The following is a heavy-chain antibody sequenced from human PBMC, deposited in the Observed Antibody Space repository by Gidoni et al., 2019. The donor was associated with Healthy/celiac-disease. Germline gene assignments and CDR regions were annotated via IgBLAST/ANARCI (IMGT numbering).Heavy chain of an antibody. CDR2: ISGSGGST. CDR3: ANSAQQLVGAFDY. D-gene: IGHD6-13*01. CDR1: GFTFSSYA. Sequence: EVQLLESGGGLVQPGGSLRLSCSASGFTFSSYAMSWVRQAPGKGLEWVSAISGSGGSTYYADSVKGRFTISRDNSKNTLYLQMNSLRAEDTAVYYCANSAQQLVGAFDYWGQGTLVTVSS. J-gene: IGHJ4*02. V-gene: IGHV3-23*01.